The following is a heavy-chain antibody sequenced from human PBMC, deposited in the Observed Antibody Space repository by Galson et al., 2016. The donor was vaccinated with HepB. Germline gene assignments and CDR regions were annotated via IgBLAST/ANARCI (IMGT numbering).Heavy chain of an antibody. V-gene: IGHV4-31*03. D-gene: IGHD5-18*01. CDR1: GGSISSGGYY. J-gene: IGHJ3*02. Sequence: TLSLTCTVSGGSISSGGYYWNWIRQHPGKGLEWIGYIFYTESTNYNPSLKSRVTISVDPSMNKFSLKRSSVTAADTAVYYGARDFGYSYEPRDAFEIWGQGTMVTVSS. CDR2: IFYTEST. CDR3: ARDFGYSYEPRDAFEI.